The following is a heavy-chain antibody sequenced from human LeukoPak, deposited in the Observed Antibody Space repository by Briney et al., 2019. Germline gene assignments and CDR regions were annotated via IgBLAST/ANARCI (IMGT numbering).Heavy chain of an antibody. CDR2: ISGSGGST. D-gene: IGHD3-10*01. Sequence: GGPLRLSCAASGFTVSSNYMSWVRQAPGKGLEWVSAISGSGGSTYYADSVKGRFTISRDNSKNTLYLQMNSLRAEDTAVYYCAKRYYGSGSYYHYFDYWGQGTLVTVSS. CDR1: GFTVSSNY. CDR3: AKRYYGSGSYYHYFDY. J-gene: IGHJ4*02. V-gene: IGHV3-23*01.